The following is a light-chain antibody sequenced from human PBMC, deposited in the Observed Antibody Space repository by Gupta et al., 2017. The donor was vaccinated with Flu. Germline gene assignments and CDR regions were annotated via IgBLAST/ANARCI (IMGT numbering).Light chain of an antibody. Sequence: CMTIQCRASNDIRTHLNWYLQKPGKAPQLLIVVVSTRFCGVPARFSGSGSGTDFTLKISRVQAEDFGVYYCPQSQSKPVTFGGGTMVEIK. CDR1: QCRASNDIRTH. CDR2: VVS. CDR3: PQSQSKPVT. V-gene: IGKV2D-29*01. J-gene: IGKJ4*01.